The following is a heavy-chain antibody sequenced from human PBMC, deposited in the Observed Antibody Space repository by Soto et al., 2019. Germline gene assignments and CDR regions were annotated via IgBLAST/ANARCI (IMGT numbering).Heavy chain of an antibody. Sequence: QVQLVQSGAEVKKPGSSVKVSCKASGGTFSSSAISWVRQAPGQGLEWMGGIIPIFGTANYAQKFQGRVTITADASAYTAYMEPSSLTSEDTAIYFCAREGQWLVRLGGVQYHGMDVWGQGTTVTVSS. CDR2: IIPIFGTA. J-gene: IGHJ6*02. V-gene: IGHV1-69*01. CDR3: AREGQWLVRLGGVQYHGMDV. CDR1: GGTFSSSA. D-gene: IGHD6-19*01.